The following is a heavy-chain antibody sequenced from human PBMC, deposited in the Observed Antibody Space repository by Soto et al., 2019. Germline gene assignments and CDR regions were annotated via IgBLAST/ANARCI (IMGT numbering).Heavy chain of an antibody. D-gene: IGHD3-10*01. Sequence: GASVKVSCKASGYTFTSYDINWVRQATGQGLEWMGWMNPNSGNTGYAQKFQGRVTMTRNTSISTAYMELSSLRSEDTAVYYCARVIRPDTGSYYSSVLYYYYYYMDVWGKGTTVTVSS. J-gene: IGHJ6*03. CDR2: MNPNSGNT. CDR1: GYTFTSYD. CDR3: ARVIRPDTGSYYSSVLYYYYYYMDV. V-gene: IGHV1-8*01.